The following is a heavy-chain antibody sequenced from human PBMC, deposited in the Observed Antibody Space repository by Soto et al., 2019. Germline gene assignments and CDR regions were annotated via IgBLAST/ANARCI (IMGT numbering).Heavy chain of an antibody. D-gene: IGHD6-13*01. V-gene: IGHV4-4*02. Sequence: SETLSLTCAVSGGSISSSNWWSWVRPPPGKGLEWIGEIYHSGSSNYNPSLKSRVTISVDKSKNQFSLKLSSVTAADTAVYYCARLAAADNYYYGMDVWGQGTTVTV. CDR2: IYHSGSS. J-gene: IGHJ6*02. CDR1: GGSISSSNW. CDR3: ARLAAADNYYYGMDV.